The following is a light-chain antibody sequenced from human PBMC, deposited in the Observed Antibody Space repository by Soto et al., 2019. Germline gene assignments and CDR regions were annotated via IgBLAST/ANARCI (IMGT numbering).Light chain of an antibody. CDR2: GAS. Sequence: EIVLTQSPGTRSLSPGEGATLSCRASQSISSNFLAWYQQKRGQAPRLLIHGASNRATGIPARFSGSGSETDFTLTISSLEPEDFAVYYCQQRSNWPPSTFGQGTKVDIK. V-gene: IGKV3-11*01. CDR3: QQRSNWPPST. J-gene: IGKJ1*01. CDR1: QSISSNF.